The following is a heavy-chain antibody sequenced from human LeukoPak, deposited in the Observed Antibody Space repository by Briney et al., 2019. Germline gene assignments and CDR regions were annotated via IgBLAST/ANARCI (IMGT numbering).Heavy chain of an antibody. J-gene: IGHJ4*02. D-gene: IGHD1-14*01. CDR2: ISGSGGST. V-gene: IGHV3-23*01. CDR1: GFTFSSYA. Sequence: GGSLRLSCAASGFTFSSYAMSWVRQAPGKGLEWVSAISGSGGSTYYADSVKGRFTISRDNSKNTLYLQMNSLRAEGTAVYYCAKARGRADGKFDYWGQGTLVTVSS. CDR3: AKARGRADGKFDY.